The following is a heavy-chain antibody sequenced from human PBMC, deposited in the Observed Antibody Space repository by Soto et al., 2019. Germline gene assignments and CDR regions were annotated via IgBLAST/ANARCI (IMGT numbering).Heavy chain of an antibody. Sequence: SETLSLTCTVSGGSISSSSYYWGWLRQPPGKGLEWIGSIDYSGSTYYNPSLKSRVTISVDTSKNQLSLRLSSVAAADSSVYYCANSEDGEYDLDYWGQGTLVTVSS. D-gene: IGHD4-17*01. CDR2: IDYSGST. V-gene: IGHV4-39*01. CDR1: GGSISSSSYY. CDR3: ANSEDGEYDLDY. J-gene: IGHJ4*02.